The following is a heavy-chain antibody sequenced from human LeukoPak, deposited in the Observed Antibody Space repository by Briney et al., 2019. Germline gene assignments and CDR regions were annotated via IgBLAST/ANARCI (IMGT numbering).Heavy chain of an antibody. CDR3: ARDCLRTRAFDI. CDR2: INQDGSAK. D-gene: IGHD1-14*01. Sequence: GGSLRLSCAASGFTFSNYWMQWVRQAPGKGLEWVANINQDGSAKYYVDSVKGRFTISRDNAKNSLYLQMNSLRAEDTAVYYCARDCLRTRAFDIWGQGTMVTVSS. J-gene: IGHJ3*02. V-gene: IGHV3-7*01. CDR1: GFTFSNYW.